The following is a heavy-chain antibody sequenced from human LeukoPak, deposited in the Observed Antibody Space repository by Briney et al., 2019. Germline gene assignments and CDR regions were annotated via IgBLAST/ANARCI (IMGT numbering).Heavy chain of an antibody. J-gene: IGHJ4*02. V-gene: IGHV4-59*08. CDR3: ASTRYYYGSGSYLY. D-gene: IGHD3-10*01. Sequence: PSETLSLTCTVSGGSISTYYWSWIRQPPGKGLEWIGYIYYSGSTNYNPSLKSRVTISVDTSKNQFSLKLSSVTAADTAVYYCASTRYYYGSGSYLYWGQGTLVTVSS. CDR2: IYYSGST. CDR1: GGSISTYY.